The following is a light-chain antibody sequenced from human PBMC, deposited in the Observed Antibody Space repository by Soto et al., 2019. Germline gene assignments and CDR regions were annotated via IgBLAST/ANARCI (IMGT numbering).Light chain of an antibody. CDR3: QDYSDWPTWT. Sequence: EVVMTRSPATLSVSPGERATLSCRASQTISTNLAWYQQKPGQAPRLLIYGASTRAAGIPARFSGSGSGTEFTLIISSLQSEDFAVYYCQDYSDWPTWTFGQGTKVDIK. CDR1: QTISTN. V-gene: IGKV3-15*01. J-gene: IGKJ1*01. CDR2: GAS.